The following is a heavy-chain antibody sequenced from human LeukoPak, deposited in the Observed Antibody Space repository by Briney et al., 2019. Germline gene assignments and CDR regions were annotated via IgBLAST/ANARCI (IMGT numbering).Heavy chain of an antibody. CDR1: GVTFSTYA. D-gene: IGHD3-22*01. V-gene: IGHV3-23*01. CDR3: AKNPSSGYYLYYFDY. CDR2: ISGSGGST. Sequence: GGSLRLSCAASGVTFSTYAMGWVRQAPGKGLEWVSAISGSGGSTHYADSVKGRFTISRDNSKNTLHLQMNSLRAEDTAVYYCAKNPSSGYYLYYFDYWGQGTLVTVSS. J-gene: IGHJ4*02.